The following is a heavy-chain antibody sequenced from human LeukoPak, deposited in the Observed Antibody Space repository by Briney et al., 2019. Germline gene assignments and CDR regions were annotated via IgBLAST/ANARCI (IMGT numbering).Heavy chain of an antibody. J-gene: IGHJ4*02. CDR3: ARAPSVAGTTGY. D-gene: IGHD6-19*01. CDR2: ISAYNGNT. Sequence: ASVKVSCKASGYTFTSYGISWVRQAPGQGLEWMGWISAYNGNTNYAQKLQGRVTMTTDTPTSTAYMELRSLRSDDTAVYYCARAPSVAGTTGYWGQGTLVTVSS. CDR1: GYTFTSYG. V-gene: IGHV1-18*01.